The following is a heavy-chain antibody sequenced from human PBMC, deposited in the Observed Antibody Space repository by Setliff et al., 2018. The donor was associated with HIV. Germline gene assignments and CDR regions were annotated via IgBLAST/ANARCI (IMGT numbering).Heavy chain of an antibody. CDR2: IDDSGRIR. CDR3: ARIQNHVWDY. Sequence: PGGSLRLSCIASGFSFSDYYMTWIRQPPGKGLEWIAYIDDSGRIRDYAGSVKGRFTISRDNAKNSLYLQMNSLRADDTSVYYCARIQNHVWDYWGQGTLVTVSS. V-gene: IGHV3-11*04. J-gene: IGHJ4*02. CDR1: GFSFSDYY. D-gene: IGHD5-18*01.